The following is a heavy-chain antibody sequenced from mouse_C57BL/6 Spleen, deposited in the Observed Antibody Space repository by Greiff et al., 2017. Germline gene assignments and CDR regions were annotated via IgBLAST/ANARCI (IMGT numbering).Heavy chain of an antibody. J-gene: IGHJ4*01. D-gene: IGHD2-3*01. V-gene: IGHV3-6*01. CDR2: ISYDGSN. Sequence: EVKLMESGPGLVKPSQSLSLTCSVTGYSITSGYYWNWIRQFPGNKLEWMGYISYDGSNNYNPSLKNRISITRDTSKNQFFLKFNSVTTEDTATYYCAREIYDGYLDYWGQGTSVTVSS. CDR1: GYSITSGYY. CDR3: AREIYDGYLDY.